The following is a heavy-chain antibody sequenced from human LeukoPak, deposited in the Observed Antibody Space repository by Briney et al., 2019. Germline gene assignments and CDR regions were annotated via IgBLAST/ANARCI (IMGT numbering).Heavy chain of an antibody. CDR3: ARGADRWNYFDY. V-gene: IGHV3-53*01. CDR1: GFTVSSSF. D-gene: IGHD4-23*01. Sequence: GGSLRLSCAASGFTVSSSFMSWVRQAPGRGREWVSVIYSGGSTYYADSVKGRFTISRDNSKNTVSLQMNSLRAEDTAVYYCARGADRWNYFDYWGQGTLVTVSS. J-gene: IGHJ4*02. CDR2: IYSGGST.